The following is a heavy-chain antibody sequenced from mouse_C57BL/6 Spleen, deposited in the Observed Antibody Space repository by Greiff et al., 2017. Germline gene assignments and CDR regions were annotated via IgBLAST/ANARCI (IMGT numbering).Heavy chain of an antibody. CDR1: GFTFSDYG. D-gene: IGHD1-1*01. CDR3: AGDYYGSSYDAMDY. Sequence: EVKLVESGGGLVKPGGSLKLSCAASGFTFSDYGMHWVRQAPEKGLEWVAYISSGSSTIYYADTVKGRCTISRDNAKNTLFLQMTSLRSEDTAMYYCAGDYYGSSYDAMDYWGQGTSVTVSS. CDR2: ISSGSSTI. V-gene: IGHV5-17*01. J-gene: IGHJ4*01.